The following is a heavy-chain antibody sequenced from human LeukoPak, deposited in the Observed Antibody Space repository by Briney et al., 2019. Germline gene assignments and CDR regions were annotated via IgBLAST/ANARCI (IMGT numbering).Heavy chain of an antibody. CDR1: GFTFSSYA. CDR2: IRGSGGST. D-gene: IGHD6-13*01. CDR3: AKAWADSSTFFDC. J-gene: IGHJ4*02. Sequence: PGGSLRLSCAASGFTFSSYAMSWVRQAPGKGLEWVSGIRGSGGSTYYADSVKGRFTISRDNSKNTLYLQMNTLRAEDTAVYYCAKAWADSSTFFDCWGQGTLVTVSS. V-gene: IGHV3-23*01.